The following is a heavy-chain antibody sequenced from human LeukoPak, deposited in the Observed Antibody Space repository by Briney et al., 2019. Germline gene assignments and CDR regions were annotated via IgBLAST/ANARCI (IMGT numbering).Heavy chain of an antibody. D-gene: IGHD6-19*01. CDR1: GFTFGSYA. CDR2: IRTSGSAT. Sequence: GGSLRLSCAASGFTFGSYAINWVRQAPGKGLEWVSAIRTSGSATYYADSVKGRFTISRDNSKNTLYLQMNSLRAEDTAVYYCARERVAGLNWFDPWGQGTLVTVSS. V-gene: IGHV3-23*01. CDR3: ARERVAGLNWFDP. J-gene: IGHJ5*02.